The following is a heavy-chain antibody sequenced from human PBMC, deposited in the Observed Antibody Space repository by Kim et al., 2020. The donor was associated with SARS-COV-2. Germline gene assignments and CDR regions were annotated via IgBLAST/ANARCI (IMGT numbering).Heavy chain of an antibody. CDR3: ARHDQGDILTGYYSFDY. D-gene: IGHD3-9*01. CDR1: GGSISSSSYY. J-gene: IGHJ4*02. CDR2: IYYSGST. Sequence: SETLSLTCTVSGGSISSSSYYWGWIRQPPGKGLEWIGSIYYSGSTYYNPSLKSRVTISVDTSKNQFSLKLSSVTAADTAVYYCARHDQGDILTGYYSFDYWGQGTLVTVSS. V-gene: IGHV4-39*01.